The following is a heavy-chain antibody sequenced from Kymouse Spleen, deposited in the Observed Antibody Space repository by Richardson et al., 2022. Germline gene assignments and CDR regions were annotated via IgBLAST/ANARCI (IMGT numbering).Heavy chain of an antibody. CDR1: GGSISSSNW. CDR3: ARTVRGVNSYYYYGMDV. J-gene: IGHJ6*02. D-gene: IGHD3-10*01. CDR2: IYHSGST. V-gene: IGHV4-4*02. Sequence: QVQLQESGPGLVKPSGTLSLTCAVSGGSISSSNWWSWVRQPPGKGLEWIGEIYHSGSTNYNPSLKSRVTISVDKSKNQFSLKLSSVTAADTAVYYCARTVRGVNSYYYYGMDVWGQGTTVTVSS.